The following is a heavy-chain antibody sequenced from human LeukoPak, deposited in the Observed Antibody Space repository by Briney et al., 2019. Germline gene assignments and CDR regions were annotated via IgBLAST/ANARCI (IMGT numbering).Heavy chain of an antibody. V-gene: IGHV4-39*07. D-gene: IGHD3-10*01. CDR3: ARGVRGSDRYYFDY. CDR2: IYYSGST. Sequence: SETLSLTCTISGGSIRSSSYYWGWIRQPPGKGLEWIGSIYYSGSTNYNPSLKSRVTMSVDTSKNQFSLKLSSVTAADTAVYYCARGVRGSDRYYFDYWGQGTLVTVSS. CDR1: GGSIRSSSYY. J-gene: IGHJ4*02.